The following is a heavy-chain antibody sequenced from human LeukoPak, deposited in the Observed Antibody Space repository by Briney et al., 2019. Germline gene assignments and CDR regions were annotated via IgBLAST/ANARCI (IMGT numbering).Heavy chain of an antibody. CDR2: IWYDGSNK. CDR3: ARVAGHDIRGLITYYFDD. CDR1: GFTFSSYG. J-gene: IGHJ4*02. Sequence: GRSLRLSCAASGFTFSSYGMHWVRQAPGKGLEGVAVIWYDGSNKYYADSVKGRFTISRDNSKNTLYLQMNSLRAEDTAVYYCARVAGHDIRGLITYYFDDWGQGTLVTVSS. D-gene: IGHD3-10*01. V-gene: IGHV3-33*01.